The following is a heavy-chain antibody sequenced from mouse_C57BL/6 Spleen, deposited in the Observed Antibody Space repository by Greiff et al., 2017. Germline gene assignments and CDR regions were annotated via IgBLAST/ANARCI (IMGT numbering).Heavy chain of an antibody. D-gene: IGHD1-1*01. V-gene: IGHV5-17*01. CDR1: GFTFSDYG. CDR3: ASHYYGSSYVLYFDY. Sequence: EVKLMESGGGLVKPGGSLKLSCAASGFTFSDYGMHWVRQAPEKGLEWVAYISSGSSTIYYADTVKGRFTISRDNAKNTLFLQMTSLRSEDTAMYYCASHYYGSSYVLYFDYWGQGTTLTVSS. J-gene: IGHJ2*01. CDR2: ISSGSSTI.